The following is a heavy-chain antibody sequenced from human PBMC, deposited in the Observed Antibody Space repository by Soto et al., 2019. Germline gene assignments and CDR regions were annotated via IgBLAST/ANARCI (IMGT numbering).Heavy chain of an antibody. CDR1: GYTFTSYG. Sequence: GASVKVSCKASGYTFTSYGISWVRQAPGQGLEWMGWISAYNGNTNYAQKLQGRVTMTTDTSTSTAYMELRSLRPEDTGMYYCATDLGKVYTVGLDTWGQGTLVTVSS. V-gene: IGHV1-18*01. CDR2: ISAYNGNT. J-gene: IGHJ4*02. D-gene: IGHD2-2*02. CDR3: ATDLGKVYTVGLDT.